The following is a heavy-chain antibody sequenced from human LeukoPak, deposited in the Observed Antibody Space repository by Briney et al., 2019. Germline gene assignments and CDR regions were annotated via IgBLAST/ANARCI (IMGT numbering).Heavy chain of an antibody. Sequence: GGSLRLSCAASGFTFSSYAMHWVRQAPGKGLEWVAVISYDGSNKYYADSVKGRFTISRDNSRNTLYLQMNSLRAEDTAVYYCAKYYYDSSGYYYGAFDIWGQGTMVTVSS. CDR2: ISYDGSNK. V-gene: IGHV3-30*04. CDR1: GFTFSSYA. J-gene: IGHJ3*02. D-gene: IGHD3-22*01. CDR3: AKYYYDSSGYYYGAFDI.